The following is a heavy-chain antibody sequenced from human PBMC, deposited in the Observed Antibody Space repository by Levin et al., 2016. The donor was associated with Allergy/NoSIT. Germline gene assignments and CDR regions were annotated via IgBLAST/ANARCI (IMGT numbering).Heavy chain of an antibody. CDR3: AKDFSGSYYYGPAEEPFDS. Sequence: GGSLRLSCAASGFNFKRYAMSWVRQAPGKGLEWVSTIGGTGPSGNDADSVKGADYADSVKGRFTISRDNSKNTLYLQMNSLRVEDTAVYYCAKDFSGSYYYGPAEEPFDSWGQGTLVTVSS. CDR2: IGGTGPSGNDADSVKGA. D-gene: IGHD3-10*01. V-gene: IGHV3-23*01. J-gene: IGHJ4*02. CDR1: GFNFKRYA.